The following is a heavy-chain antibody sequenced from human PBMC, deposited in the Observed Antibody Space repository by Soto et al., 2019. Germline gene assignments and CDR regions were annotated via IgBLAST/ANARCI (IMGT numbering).Heavy chain of an antibody. V-gene: IGHV4-59*08. CDR3: ARREYSNSWHFDY. CDR1: GGSISSYY. CDR2: IHYTGSS. Sequence: SETLSLTCTVSGGSISSYYWSWIRQPPGKGLEWIGYIHYTGSSNYNPSLKSRVSISVDTSKNQLSLKLSSVTAADTAVYYCARREYSNSWHFDYWGQETLVTVSS. D-gene: IGHD6-13*01. J-gene: IGHJ4*02.